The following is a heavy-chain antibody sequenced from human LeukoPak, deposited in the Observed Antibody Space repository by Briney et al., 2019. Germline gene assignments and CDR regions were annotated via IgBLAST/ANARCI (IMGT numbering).Heavy chain of an antibody. Sequence: AGGSLRLSCAASGFTFSSYAMSWVRQAPGKGMEWVSAISGSGGSTYYADSVKGRFTISRDNSKNTLYLQMNSLRAEDTAVYYCAKDQEWLACLDYWGQGTLVTVSS. D-gene: IGHD6-19*01. V-gene: IGHV3-23*01. J-gene: IGHJ4*02. CDR1: GFTFSSYA. CDR3: AKDQEWLACLDY. CDR2: ISGSGGST.